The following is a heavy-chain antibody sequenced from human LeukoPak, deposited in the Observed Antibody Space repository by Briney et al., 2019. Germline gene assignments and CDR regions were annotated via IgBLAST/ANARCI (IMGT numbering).Heavy chain of an antibody. CDR1: GGSFSGYY. J-gene: IGHJ6*03. V-gene: IGHV4-59*01. CDR2: IYYSGSA. D-gene: IGHD3-10*01. CDR3: ARSPWVRGVIAYMDV. Sequence: KPSETLSLTCAVYGGSFSGYYWNWIRQPPGKGLEWIAYIYYSGSANYNPSLKSRVTISIDTSKSHFSLKLSSVTAADTAVYYCARSPWVRGVIAYMDVWGKGTTVTVSS.